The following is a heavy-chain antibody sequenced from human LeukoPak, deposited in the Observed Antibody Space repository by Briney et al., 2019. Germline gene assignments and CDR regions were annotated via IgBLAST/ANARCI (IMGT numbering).Heavy chain of an antibody. CDR1: GFTFSSYE. Sequence: PGGSLRLSCAASGFTFSSYEINWVRQAPGKGLEWVSYISSSGSTIYYADSVKGRFTISRDNAKNSLYLQMNSLRGEDTAVYYCARDSSVRGVMRYWGQGTLVTVSS. CDR3: ARDSSVRGVMRY. D-gene: IGHD3-10*01. J-gene: IGHJ4*02. V-gene: IGHV3-48*03. CDR2: ISSSGSTI.